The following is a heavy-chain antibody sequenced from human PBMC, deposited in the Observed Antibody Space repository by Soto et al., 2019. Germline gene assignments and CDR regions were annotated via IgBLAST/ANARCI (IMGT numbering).Heavy chain of an antibody. CDR2: ISGSGGST. V-gene: IGHV3-23*01. CDR1: GFTFSSYA. J-gene: IGHJ5*02. CDR3: AKGRGVVPAALGGWFDP. D-gene: IGHD2-2*01. Sequence: EVQLLESGGGLVQPGGSLRLSCAASGFTFSSYAMSWVRQAPGKGLEWVSAISGSGGSTYYADSVKGRFTISRDNSKNTRYLQMNSLRAEDTAVYYCAKGRGVVPAALGGWFDPWCQGTLVTVSS.